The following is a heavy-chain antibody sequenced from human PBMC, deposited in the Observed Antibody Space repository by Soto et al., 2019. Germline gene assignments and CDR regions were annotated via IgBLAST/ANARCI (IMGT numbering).Heavy chain of an antibody. Sequence: GASVKVSCKVSGYTLTELSMHWVRQAPGKGLEWMGGFDPEDGETIYAQKFQGRVTMTEDTSTDTAYMELSSLRSEDTAVYYCATGVRFLAPLGSDYWGQGTLVTVSS. CDR1: GYTLTELS. CDR2: FDPEDGET. CDR3: ATGVRFLAPLGSDY. V-gene: IGHV1-24*01. J-gene: IGHJ4*02. D-gene: IGHD3-3*01.